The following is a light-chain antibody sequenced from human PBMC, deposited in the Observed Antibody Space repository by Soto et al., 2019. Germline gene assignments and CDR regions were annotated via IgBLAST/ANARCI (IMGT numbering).Light chain of an antibody. CDR1: RSITIY. V-gene: IGKV1-39*01. CDR3: QQSFSTPYT. Sequence: DIQMTQSPSSLSASVGDRVTITCRASRSITIYLNWYQQIPGKAPRLLIYTASSLQSGVPSRFSGSGSGTDFALTISSVQPEDVATYYCQQSFSTPYTFGQGTKVEIK. J-gene: IGKJ2*01. CDR2: TAS.